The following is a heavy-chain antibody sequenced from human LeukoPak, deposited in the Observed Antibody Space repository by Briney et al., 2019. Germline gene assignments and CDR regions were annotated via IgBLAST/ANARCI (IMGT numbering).Heavy chain of an antibody. CDR3: TRVGYIDEGIDY. D-gene: IGHD5-24*01. J-gene: IGHJ4*02. Sequence: GGSLRLSCAASGFTFSSYAMSWVRQAPGKGLEWVSAISGSDSGTYYAGSVKGRFTISRDNSKNTLYLQMNSLRAEDTAIYYCTRVGYIDEGIDYWGQGTLVTVSS. CDR1: GFTFSSYA. V-gene: IGHV3-23*01. CDR2: ISGSDSGT.